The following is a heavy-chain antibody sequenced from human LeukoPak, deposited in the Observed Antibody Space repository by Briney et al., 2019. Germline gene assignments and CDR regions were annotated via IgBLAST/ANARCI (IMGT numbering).Heavy chain of an antibody. CDR3: ASGRGRRMDV. V-gene: IGHV3-48*03. D-gene: IGHD1-1*01. Sequence: GGSLRLSCVPSGFTFSSYEMNWVRQAPGKGLEWVSSISSGGSTIYYADSVKGRFTVSRDNAKNSLYLQMNSLRADDTAVYYCASGRGRRMDVWGQGTTVTVSS. J-gene: IGHJ6*02. CDR2: ISSGGSTI. CDR1: GFTFSSYE.